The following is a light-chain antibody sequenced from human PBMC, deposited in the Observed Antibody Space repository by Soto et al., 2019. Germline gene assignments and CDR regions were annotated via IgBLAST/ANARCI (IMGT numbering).Light chain of an antibody. Sequence: QSVLTQSPSASASLGASVKLTCTLSSGHSNYAIAWHQQQPEKGPRYLMKVNSGGSHIKGDGIPDRFSGSSSGAERYLFISRLQSEDEADYYCQTWGTGSASCVFGGGTQLTVL. CDR2: VNSGGSH. V-gene: IGLV4-69*01. CDR3: QTWGTGSASCV. J-gene: IGLJ7*01. CDR1: SGHSNYA.